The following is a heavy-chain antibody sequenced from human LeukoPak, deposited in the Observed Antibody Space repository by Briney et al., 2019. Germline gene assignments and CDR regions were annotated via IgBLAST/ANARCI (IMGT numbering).Heavy chain of an antibody. D-gene: IGHD3-16*01. Sequence: PGGPLRLSCAASGFTFSSYSMNWVRQAPGKGLEWVSSISSSSSYIYYADSVKGRFTISRDNAKNSLYLQMNSLRAEDTAVYYCASGGGSRLEYFQHWGQGTLVTVSS. J-gene: IGHJ1*01. CDR1: GFTFSSYS. CDR3: ASGGGSRLEYFQH. V-gene: IGHV3-21*01. CDR2: ISSSSSYI.